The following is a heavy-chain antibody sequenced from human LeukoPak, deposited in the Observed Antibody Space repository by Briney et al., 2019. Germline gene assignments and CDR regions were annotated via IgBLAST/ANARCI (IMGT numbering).Heavy chain of an antibody. CDR1: GGSFSGYC. V-gene: IGHV4-34*01. Sequence: SETLSLTCAVYGGSFSGYCWSWIRQPPGKGLEWIGEINHSGSTNYNPSLKSRVTISVDTSKNQFSLKLSSVTAADTAVYYCARRLIVGWAFDIWGQGTMVTVSS. CDR3: ARRLIVGWAFDI. D-gene: IGHD2-15*01. J-gene: IGHJ3*02. CDR2: INHSGST.